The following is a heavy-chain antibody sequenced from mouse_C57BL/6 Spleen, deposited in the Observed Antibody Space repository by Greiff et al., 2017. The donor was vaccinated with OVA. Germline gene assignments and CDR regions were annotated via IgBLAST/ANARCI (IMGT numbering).Heavy chain of an antibody. D-gene: IGHD1-1*01. CDR1: GYTFTSYW. V-gene: IGHV1-50*01. J-gene: IGHJ3*01. CDR2: IDPSDSYT. CDR3: AGYYGSSLFAY. Sequence: QVQLQQPGAELVKPGASVKLSCKASGYTFTSYWMQWVKQRPGQGLEWIGEIDPSDSYTNYNHKFKGKATLTVDTSSSTAYMQLSSLTSEDSAVYYCAGYYGSSLFAYWGQGTLVTVSA.